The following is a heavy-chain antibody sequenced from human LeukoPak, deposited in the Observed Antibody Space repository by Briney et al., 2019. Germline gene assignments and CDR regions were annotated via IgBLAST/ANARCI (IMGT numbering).Heavy chain of an antibody. D-gene: IGHD3-22*01. V-gene: IGHV1-69*04. J-gene: IGHJ6*02. CDR2: VIPILGIA. CDR3: ARDRYYYDSSGYYTSAANYYYGMDV. CDR1: GGTFSSYA. Sequence: ASVKVSCKASGGTFSSYAISWVRQAPGQGLEWMGRVIPILGIANYAQKFQGRVTITADKSTSTAYMELSSLRSEDTAVYYCARDRYYYDSSGYYTSAANYYYGMDVWGQGTTVTVSS.